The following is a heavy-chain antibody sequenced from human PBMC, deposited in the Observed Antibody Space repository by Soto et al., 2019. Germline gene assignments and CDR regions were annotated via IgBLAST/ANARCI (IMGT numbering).Heavy chain of an antibody. D-gene: IGHD6-19*01. CDR3: ARDLRIAVVEVFDY. V-gene: IGHV4-4*02. Sequence: QVQLQESGPGLVKPSGTLSLTCAVSGVSISSTTWWSWVRQPPGKGLEWIGEIYHSGSTNYNPSLKSRVTISVDKSKNHFSLQLSSVTAVDTAVYYCARDLRIAVVEVFDYWGQGTLVTVSS. CDR2: IYHSGST. CDR1: GVSISSTTW. J-gene: IGHJ4*02.